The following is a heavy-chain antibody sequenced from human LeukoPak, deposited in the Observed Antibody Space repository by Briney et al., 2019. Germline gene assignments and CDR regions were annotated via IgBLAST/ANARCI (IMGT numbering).Heavy chain of an antibody. Sequence: GGSLRLSCAASGFTFSKYAMNWVRQAPGKGLEWVSYISSSAGTRYYADSVKGRFTISRDNAKNSLYLQMNSLTAEDTAVYYCARGDGYTTTWYLDYWGQGTLVTVSS. CDR3: ARGDGYTTTWYLDY. D-gene: IGHD6-13*01. J-gene: IGHJ4*02. CDR2: ISSSAGTR. CDR1: GFTFSKYA. V-gene: IGHV3-48*03.